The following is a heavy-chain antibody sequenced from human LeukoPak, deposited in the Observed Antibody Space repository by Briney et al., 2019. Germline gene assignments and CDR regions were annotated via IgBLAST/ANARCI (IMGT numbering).Heavy chain of an antibody. CDR1: GFTFSSYG. V-gene: IGHV3-7*01. D-gene: IGHD6-13*01. J-gene: IGHJ5*02. CDR3: ARGPLAAAATTWFDP. Sequence: GRSLRLSCAASGFTFSSYGMHWVRQAPGRGLEWVANIKQEVSEKYYVDSVKGRFTISRDNAKNSLYLQMNSLRAEDTAVYYCARGPLAAAATTWFDPWGQGTLVTVSS. CDR2: IKQEVSEK.